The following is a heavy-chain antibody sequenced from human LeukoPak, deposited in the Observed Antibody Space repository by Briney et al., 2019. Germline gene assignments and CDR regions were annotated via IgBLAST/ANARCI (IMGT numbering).Heavy chain of an antibody. J-gene: IGHJ4*02. Sequence: GGSLRLSCAASGFTFTSYAMNWVRQAPGKGLEWVSTISGGGFGTYYADSVKGRFTISRDNPKNTLYLLTNSLRAEDTAVYYCVQMAPYCGGDCYFDYWGQGTLVTVSS. CDR3: VQMAPYCGGDCYFDY. V-gene: IGHV3-23*01. D-gene: IGHD2-21*02. CDR1: GFTFTSYA. CDR2: ISGGGFGT.